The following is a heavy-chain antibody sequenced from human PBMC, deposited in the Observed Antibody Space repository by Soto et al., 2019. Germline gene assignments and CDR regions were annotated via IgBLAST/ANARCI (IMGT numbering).Heavy chain of an antibody. J-gene: IGHJ3*02. D-gene: IGHD1-20*01. V-gene: IGHV1-3*01. CDR3: ARGNWSDDFGDAFDI. Sequence: ASVKVSCKASGYTFTSYAMHWVRQAPGQRLEWMGWINAGNGNTKYSQKFQGRVTITRDTSASTAYMELSSLRSEDTAVYYCARGNWSDDFGDAFDIWGQGTMVTVSS. CDR1: GYTFTSYA. CDR2: INAGNGNT.